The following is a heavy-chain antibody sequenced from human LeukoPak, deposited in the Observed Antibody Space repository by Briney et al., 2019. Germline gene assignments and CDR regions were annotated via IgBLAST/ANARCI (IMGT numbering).Heavy chain of an antibody. CDR2: IYPGGNYT. V-gene: IGHV1-46*01. D-gene: IGHD2-2*01. CDR1: GYIFTSHF. CDR3: ARATDQEFDY. J-gene: IGHJ4*02. Sequence: AASVKVSCKAAGYIFTSHFMHWVRQAPGQGVEWMGIIYPGGNYTNYAQKFHDRVTMTRDTSASTIYMELSSLKSEDTAVYYCARATDQEFDYWGQGTVVTVSS.